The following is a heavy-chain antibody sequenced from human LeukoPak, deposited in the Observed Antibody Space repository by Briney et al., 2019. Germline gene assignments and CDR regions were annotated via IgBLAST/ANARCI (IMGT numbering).Heavy chain of an antibody. CDR2: IYYSGST. J-gene: IGHJ6*03. CDR3: ARGRIPSIAARQYYYMDV. Sequence: SETLSLACAVSGGSISSGGYSWSWIRQPPGKGLEWIGYIYYSGSTYYNPSLKSRVTISVDTSKNQFSLKLSSVTAADTAVYYCARGRIPSIAARQYYYMDVWGKGTTVTVSS. V-gene: IGHV4-30-4*07. D-gene: IGHD6-6*01. CDR1: GGSISSGGYS.